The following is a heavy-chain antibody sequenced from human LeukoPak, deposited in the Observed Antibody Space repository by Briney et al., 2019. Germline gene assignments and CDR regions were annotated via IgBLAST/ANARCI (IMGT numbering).Heavy chain of an antibody. CDR1: GYTFTSYD. D-gene: IGHD3-16*02. V-gene: IGHV1-8*03. J-gene: IGHJ4*02. CDR3: ARVLYVWGSRIVIPFRY. CDR2: MNPNSGNT. Sequence: GASVKVSCKASGYTFTSYDINWVRQATGQGLEWMGWMNPNSGNTGYAQKLQGRVTITRNTSISTAYMELSSLRSEDTAVYYCARVLYVWGSRIVIPFRYWGQGTLVTVSS.